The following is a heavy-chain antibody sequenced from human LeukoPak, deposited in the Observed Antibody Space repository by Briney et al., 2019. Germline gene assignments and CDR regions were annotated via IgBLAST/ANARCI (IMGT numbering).Heavy chain of an antibody. CDR1: GDSISNYF. CDR2: IYYNGDT. J-gene: IGHJ4*02. Sequence: SETLSLTCTVSGDSISNYFWSWIRQPPGKGLEWIGYIYYNGDTNYSPSLRSRATISQDTSKNQFSLKLNSVTAADTAVYFCARAGWATYFDYWGQGTLVTVSS. CDR3: ARAGWATYFDY. D-gene: IGHD5-12*01. V-gene: IGHV4-59*01.